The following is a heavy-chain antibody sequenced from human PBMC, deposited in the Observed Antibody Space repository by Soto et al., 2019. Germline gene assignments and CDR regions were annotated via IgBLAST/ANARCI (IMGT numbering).Heavy chain of an antibody. J-gene: IGHJ4*02. CDR2: ISYDGSNK. D-gene: IGHD3-22*01. CDR1: GFTFSSYA. CDR3: ARDMPYDSSGYGDY. V-gene: IGHV3-30-3*01. Sequence: GGSLRLSCAASGFTFSSYAMHWVRQAPGKGLEWVAVISYDGSNKYYADSVKGRFTISRDNSKNTLYLQMNSLRAEDTAVYYCARDMPYDSSGYGDYWGQGTLVTVSS.